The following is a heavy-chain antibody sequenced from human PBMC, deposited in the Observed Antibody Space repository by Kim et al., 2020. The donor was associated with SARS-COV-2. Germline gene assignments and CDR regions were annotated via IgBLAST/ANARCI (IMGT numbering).Heavy chain of an antibody. CDR1: GGTFSSYA. J-gene: IGHJ3*02. CDR3: ARDVDFWSGYSRQGGAFAI. CDR2: IIPIFGTA. D-gene: IGHD3-3*01. V-gene: IGHV1-69*13. Sequence: SVKVSCKASGGTFSSYAISWVRQAPGQGLEWMGGIIPIFGTANYAQKFQGRVTITADESTSTAYMELSSLRSEDTAVYYCARDVDFWSGYSRQGGAFAIWGQGTMGTVSS.